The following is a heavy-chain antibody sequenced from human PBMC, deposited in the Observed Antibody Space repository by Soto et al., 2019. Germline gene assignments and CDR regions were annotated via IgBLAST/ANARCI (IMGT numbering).Heavy chain of an antibody. CDR3: SRDAPKAPVRSALEV. CDR2: MSAYNGYS. CDR1: GYTFTNDG. J-gene: IGHJ3*01. Sequence: QVQLVQSGAEVKKPGASVKVSCQTSGYTFTNDGITWVRQAPGQGLEWMGWMSAYNGYSNNAQKLQGRVTMTRDTSTSTAYMELRNLRSDDTAVYYCSRDAPKAPVRSALEVWGQGTMVIVS. V-gene: IGHV1-18*01. D-gene: IGHD3-10*01.